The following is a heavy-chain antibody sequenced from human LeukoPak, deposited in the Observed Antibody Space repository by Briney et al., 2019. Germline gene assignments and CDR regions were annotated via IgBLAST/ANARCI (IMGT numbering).Heavy chain of an antibody. CDR1: GFSFSRHT. CDR2: ISSSSSYI. Sequence: GGSLRLSCAASGFSFSRHTMNWVRQAPGKGLEWVSSISSSSSYIYYADSVKGRFTISRDNAKNSLYLQMNSLRAEDTAVYYCARASGWYGRGPDYYYYYMDVWGKGTTVTVSS. V-gene: IGHV3-21*01. CDR3: ARASGWYGRGPDYYYYYMDV. D-gene: IGHD6-19*01. J-gene: IGHJ6*03.